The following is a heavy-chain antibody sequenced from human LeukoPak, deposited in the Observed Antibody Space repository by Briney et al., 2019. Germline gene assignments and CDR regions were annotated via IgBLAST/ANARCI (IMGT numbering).Heavy chain of an antibody. CDR3: ARDPPYYYDSSGYPSDY. CDR2: ISGSGGST. J-gene: IGHJ4*02. D-gene: IGHD3-22*01. V-gene: IGHV3-23*01. Sequence: SGGSLRLSCAASGFTFSSYAMSWVRQAPGKGLEWVSAISGSGGSTYYADSVKGRFTISRDNSKNTLYLQMNSLRAEDTAVYYCARDPPYYYDSSGYPSDYWGQGTLVTVSS. CDR1: GFTFSSYA.